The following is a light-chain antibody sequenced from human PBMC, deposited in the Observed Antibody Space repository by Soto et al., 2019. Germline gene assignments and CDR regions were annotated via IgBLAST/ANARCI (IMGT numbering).Light chain of an antibody. CDR1: QTIRRY. J-gene: IGKJ2*01. CDR3: QQSDSIPFT. CDR2: GSS. Sequence: DIPMTQSPSSLSASVGDRVTITCRASQTIRRYVNWYQQKPGRAPNLLIYGSSHLQNGVPSRFSGSVSGTDFTLTISSLQPEDFVTYFCQQSDSIPFTFGQGTKLEI. V-gene: IGKV1-39*01.